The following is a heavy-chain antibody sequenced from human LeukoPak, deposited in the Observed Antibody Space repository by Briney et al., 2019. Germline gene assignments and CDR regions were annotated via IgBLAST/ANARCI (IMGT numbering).Heavy chain of an antibody. CDR1: GFTFTTYA. CDR2: ISYDGSNK. Sequence: HPGRSLRLSCAAPGFTFTTYALFWVRQAPGMGLEWVATISYDGSNKWYADSVKGRFTFSRDNSKNTVYLQMNSLRPEDTAVYYCARVTRDDSGDYVNLDYWGRGTLVTVSS. J-gene: IGHJ4*02. CDR3: ARVTRDDSGDYVNLDY. D-gene: IGHD4-17*01. V-gene: IGHV3-30-3*01.